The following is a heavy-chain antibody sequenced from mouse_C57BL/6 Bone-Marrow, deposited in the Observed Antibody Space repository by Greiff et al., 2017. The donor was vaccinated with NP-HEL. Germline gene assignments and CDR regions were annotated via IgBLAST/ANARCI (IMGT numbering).Heavy chain of an antibody. J-gene: IGHJ4*01. CDR2: ILPGSGST. D-gene: IGHD1-1*01. Sequence: VKLQESGAELMKPGASVKLSCKATGYTFTGYWIEWVKQRPGHGLEWIGEILPGSGSTNYNEKFKGKATFTADTSSNTAYMQLSSLTTEDSAIYYCARLLLRGYYAMDCWGQGTSVTVSS. V-gene: IGHV1-9*01. CDR3: ARLLLRGYYAMDC. CDR1: GYTFTGYW.